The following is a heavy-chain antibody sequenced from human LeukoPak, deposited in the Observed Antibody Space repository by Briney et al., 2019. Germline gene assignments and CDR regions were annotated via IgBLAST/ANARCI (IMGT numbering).Heavy chain of an antibody. J-gene: IGHJ4*02. CDR2: ISAYNGNT. CDR3: ARGGYDSSGYYPTHLDY. Sequence: GESLKVSCKASGYTFTSYGISWVRQAPGQGLEWMGWISAYNGNTNYAQKLQGRVTMTTDTSTSTAYMELRSLRSDDTAVYYCARGGYDSSGYYPTHLDYWGQGTLVTVSS. CDR1: GYTFTSYG. D-gene: IGHD3-22*01. V-gene: IGHV1-18*01.